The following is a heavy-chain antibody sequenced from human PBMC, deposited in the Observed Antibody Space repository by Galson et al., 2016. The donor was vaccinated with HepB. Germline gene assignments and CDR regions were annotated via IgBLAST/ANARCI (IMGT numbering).Heavy chain of an antibody. CDR2: ISASGGTT. CDR3: AKKGGTRGYSNGFDS. J-gene: IGHJ4*02. D-gene: IGHD5-18*01. Sequence: SLRLSCAGSGFIFSNFAMSWVRQAPGKGLDWVSSISASGGTTYDADSVKGRFTISRDNSKNTVYLQMNSLRVEDTAVYYCAKKGGTRGYSNGFDSWGQGTLVSVSS. V-gene: IGHV3-23*01. CDR1: GFIFSNFA.